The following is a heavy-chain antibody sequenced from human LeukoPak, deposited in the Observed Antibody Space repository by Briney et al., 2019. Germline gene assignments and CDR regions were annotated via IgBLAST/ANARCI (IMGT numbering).Heavy chain of an antibody. D-gene: IGHD1-26*01. V-gene: IGHV4-59*01. CDR1: GASISRFY. CDR2: IHYGGST. CDR3: VRVGEVVGPTLSIPYWYFDL. Sequence: SETLSLTCTVSGASISRFYWSWIRQPPGKGLEWIGYIHYGGSTNYNPSLKSGVTISVDTAKNQFSLKLSSVTAADTAVYYCVRVGEVVGPTLSIPYWYFDLWGRGTLVTVSS. J-gene: IGHJ2*01.